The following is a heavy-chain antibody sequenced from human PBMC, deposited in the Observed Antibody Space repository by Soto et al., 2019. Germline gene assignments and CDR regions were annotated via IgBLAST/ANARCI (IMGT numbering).Heavy chain of an antibody. V-gene: IGHV1-3*05. J-gene: IGHJ4*02. D-gene: IGHD3-10*01. Sequence: QVQLVQSGAEEKKPGASVKVSCKASGYTFSSYAMHWVRQAPGQRLEWMGWINAGNGNTKYSQEFQGRITITGDTSASTAYMELSSLRSEDTAVYYCARGGPPIDFWGQGPLVTVSS. CDR1: GYTFSSYA. CDR3: ARGGPPIDF. CDR2: INAGNGNT.